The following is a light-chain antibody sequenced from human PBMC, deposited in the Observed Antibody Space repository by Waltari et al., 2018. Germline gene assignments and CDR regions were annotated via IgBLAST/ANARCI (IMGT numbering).Light chain of an antibody. CDR2: SAS. CDR3: QQYNVWPPWT. CDR1: QGIHSD. Sequence: EVVMTQSPATQSVSPGERATLSCRASQGIHSDLAWYQQKPGQPPRLLIYSASTRATGVPARFTGSGSGTEFTLTISSLQPEDSAVYYCQQYNVWPPWTFGQGTKVEIK. J-gene: IGKJ1*01. V-gene: IGKV3-15*01.